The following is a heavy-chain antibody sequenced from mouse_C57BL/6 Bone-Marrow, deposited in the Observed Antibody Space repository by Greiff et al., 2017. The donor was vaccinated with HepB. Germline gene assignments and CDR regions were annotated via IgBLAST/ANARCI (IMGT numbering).Heavy chain of an antibody. Sequence: VQLQQPGAELVKPGASVKMSCKASGYTFTSYWITWVKQRPGQGLEWIGDIYPGSGSTNYNEKFKSKATLTVDTSSSTAYMQLSSLTSEDSAVYYCARGYDYANAMDYWGQGTSVTVSS. V-gene: IGHV1-55*01. D-gene: IGHD2-4*01. CDR1: GYTFTSYW. CDR2: IYPGSGST. CDR3: ARGYDYANAMDY. J-gene: IGHJ4*01.